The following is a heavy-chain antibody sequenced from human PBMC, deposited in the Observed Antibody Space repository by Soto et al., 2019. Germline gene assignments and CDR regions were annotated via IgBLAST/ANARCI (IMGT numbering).Heavy chain of an antibody. V-gene: IGHV1-8*02. D-gene: IGHD3-9*01. Sequence: QVQLVQSGAEVKKPGASVKVSCKASGYTFTSCDINWVRQATGQGLEWMGWMNPNSGNTGYAQKFQGRVTMTRNTSISTAYMELSSLRSEGTAGYTCARGRVAWLDYWGPGTLVTAAS. CDR1: GYTFTSCD. CDR2: MNPNSGNT. CDR3: ARGRVAWLDY. J-gene: IGHJ4*02.